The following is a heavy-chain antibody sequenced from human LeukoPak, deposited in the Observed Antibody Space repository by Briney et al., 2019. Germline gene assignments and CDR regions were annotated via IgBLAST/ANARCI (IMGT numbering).Heavy chain of an antibody. CDR3: AKSSGYYVDY. Sequence: AASVTVSCKASGYTFTSNGISWVRQAPGQGLEWMGWISAYNGNTNYAQNLQGRVTMTTDTSTSTAYMELRSLRSDDTAVYYCAKSSGYYVDYWGQGTLVTVSS. CDR2: ISAYNGNT. CDR1: GYTFTSNG. D-gene: IGHD3-22*01. J-gene: IGHJ4*02. V-gene: IGHV1-18*01.